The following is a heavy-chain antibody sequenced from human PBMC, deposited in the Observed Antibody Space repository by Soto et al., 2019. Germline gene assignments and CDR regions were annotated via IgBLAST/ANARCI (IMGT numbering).Heavy chain of an antibody. CDR3: AHILITTVPYYFDY. J-gene: IGHJ4*02. D-gene: IGHD3-22*01. V-gene: IGHV2-5*02. Sequence: QITLKESGPPLVKPTQTLTLTCTFSGFSLSTSGVGVGWIRQPPGKALEWLALIYWDDDKRYSPSLKSRLTITNDTSKNQVVLTMTNMDPVDTATYYCAHILITTVPYYFDYWGQGTLVTVSS. CDR1: GFSLSTSGVG. CDR2: IYWDDDK.